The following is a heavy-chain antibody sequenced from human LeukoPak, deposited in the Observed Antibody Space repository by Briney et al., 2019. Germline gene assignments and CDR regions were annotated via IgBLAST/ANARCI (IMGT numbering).Heavy chain of an antibody. V-gene: IGHV3-23*01. D-gene: IGHD3-22*01. CDR3: AKDPYDSSGYYADY. Sequence: GGSLRLSCAASGFTFSSYAMSWVRQAPGKGLEWVSAISGSGGSTYYADSVKGRFTISRDNSKNTLYLQMNSLRAEDTAVYYCAKDPYDSSGYYADYWGQGTLVTVSS. J-gene: IGHJ4*02. CDR1: GFTFSSYA. CDR2: ISGSGGST.